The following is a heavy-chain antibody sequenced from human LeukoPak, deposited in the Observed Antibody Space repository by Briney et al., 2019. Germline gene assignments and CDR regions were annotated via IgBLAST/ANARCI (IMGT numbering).Heavy chain of an antibody. CDR2: IWYDGSNK. D-gene: IGHD6-6*01. V-gene: IGHV3-33*01. CDR3: ARDWYSSSSPGYYYMDV. CDR1: GFTFSSYG. J-gene: IGHJ6*03. Sequence: PGRSLRLSCAASGFTFSSYGMHWVRQAPGKGLEWVAVIWYDGSNKYYADSVKGRITISRDNSKNTLYLQMNSLRAEDTAVYYCARDWYSSSSPGYYYMDVWGKGTTVTVSS.